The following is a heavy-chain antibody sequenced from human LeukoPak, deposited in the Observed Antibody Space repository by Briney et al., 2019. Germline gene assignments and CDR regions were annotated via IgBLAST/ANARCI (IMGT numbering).Heavy chain of an antibody. Sequence: GGSLRLSCAASGFTFNTYWMGWVRQAPGKGLEWLGNIKEDGSETYYVDFLKGRITISRDNAKNSRSLQMNSLRVEDTAVYYCARDRGWLTSDYWGQGTLVTVSS. V-gene: IGHV3-7*03. CDR2: IKEDGSET. J-gene: IGHJ4*02. CDR1: GFTFNTYW. CDR3: ARDRGWLTSDY. D-gene: IGHD3-10*01.